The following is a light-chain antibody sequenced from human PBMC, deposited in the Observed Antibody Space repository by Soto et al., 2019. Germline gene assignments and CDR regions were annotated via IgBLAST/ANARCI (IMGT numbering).Light chain of an antibody. V-gene: IGKV1-39*01. Sequence: DIQMTQSPSSLSASVGDRVTITCRASQSISSYLDWYQQKPGKAPKLLIYAASSLQSGVPSRFSGSGSGTDFTLTISSLQREDFVTYYCQQSYRTPYTFGQGTKLEIK. J-gene: IGKJ2*01. CDR3: QQSYRTPYT. CDR1: QSISSY. CDR2: AAS.